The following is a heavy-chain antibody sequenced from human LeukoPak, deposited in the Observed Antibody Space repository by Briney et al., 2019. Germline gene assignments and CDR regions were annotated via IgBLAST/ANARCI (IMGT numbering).Heavy chain of an antibody. Sequence: SVKVSCKASGGTFSRFTISWVRQAPGQGFEWMGGITPIFGTANFAQKFQGRVSITADESTSTAFMELSSLRSEDTAVYYCAIPTVTTGAVGYYYYGMDVWGQGTTVTVSS. CDR2: ITPIFGTA. D-gene: IGHD4-17*01. J-gene: IGHJ6*02. CDR1: GGTFSRFT. V-gene: IGHV1-69*01. CDR3: AIPTVTTGAVGYYYYGMDV.